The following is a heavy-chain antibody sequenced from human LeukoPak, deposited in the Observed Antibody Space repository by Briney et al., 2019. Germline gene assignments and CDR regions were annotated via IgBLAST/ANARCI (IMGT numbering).Heavy chain of an antibody. V-gene: IGHV3-23*01. CDR1: GFTFSSFA. J-gene: IGHJ5*02. CDR2: ITGTHYTT. CDR3: TKGPNGDYVGAFDP. Sequence: GGSLRLSCAASGFTFSSFAMTWVRQAPGKGLEWVSSITGTHYTTYNTDSVKGRFTISRDNSKNTLCLQMNSLRADDTAVYYCTKGPNGDYVGAFDPWGQGTLVTVSS. D-gene: IGHD4-17*01.